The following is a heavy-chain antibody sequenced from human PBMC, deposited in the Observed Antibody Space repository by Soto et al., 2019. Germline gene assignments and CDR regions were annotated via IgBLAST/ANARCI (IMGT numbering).Heavy chain of an antibody. CDR3: ARRLSGPKEEYNAYYFYGLDV. J-gene: IGHJ6*02. CDR1: GYIFTNYW. Sequence: GESLKISCQGSGYIFTNYWIGWVRQMPGKGLEWMGIIYPGDSDTRYSPSFQGQVTISADKSISTAYLQWSSLKASDTAVYYCARRLSGPKEEYNAYYFYGLDVWGQGTTVTVSS. CDR2: IYPGDSDT. D-gene: IGHD1-1*01. V-gene: IGHV5-51*01.